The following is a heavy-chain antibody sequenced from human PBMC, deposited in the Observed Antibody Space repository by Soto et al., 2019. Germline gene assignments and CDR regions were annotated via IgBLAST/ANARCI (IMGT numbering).Heavy chain of an antibody. CDR1: GYHFTNYW. V-gene: IGHV5-51*01. CDR2: SYPGDSDI. J-gene: IGHJ4*02. CDR3: ARRQTYSESSGYHLGGFDY. Sequence: EVQLVQSGAEVKKPGESLKISCKSSGYHFTNYWIGWLRQMPGKGLEWMGISYPGDSDIRYSPSFQGQVTVSADKSITTANLQWSSLKASDTAMYYCARRQTYSESSGYHLGGFDYWGQGTMVTVSS. D-gene: IGHD3-22*01.